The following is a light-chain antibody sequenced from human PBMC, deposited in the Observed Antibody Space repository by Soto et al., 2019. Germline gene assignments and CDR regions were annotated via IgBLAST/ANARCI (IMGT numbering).Light chain of an antibody. CDR3: AAWDDSLNGHYV. CDR2: SND. V-gene: IGLV1-44*01. CDR1: YNIGRNT. J-gene: IGLJ1*01. Sequence: QSVLTQPPSASGTPGQRVAISCYNIGRNTVNWYQQLPGTAPKLLIYSNDQRPSGVPGRFSGSKSGTSASLAISGLQSEDEDDYYCAAWDDSLNGHYVFGTGTKLTVL.